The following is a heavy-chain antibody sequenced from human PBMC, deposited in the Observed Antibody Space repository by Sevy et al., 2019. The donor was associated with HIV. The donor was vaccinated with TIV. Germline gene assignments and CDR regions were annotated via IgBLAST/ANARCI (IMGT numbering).Heavy chain of an antibody. D-gene: IGHD1-1*01. CDR1: GGAMNLYF. CDR3: ERESIGSTGDFDF. J-gene: IGHJ4*02. Sequence: SETLSLTCTVSGGAMNLYFWSWIRQPPGKGLEWIGYISSSGSTNYNPSLKSRVTISLSTSGNQFSLKLRSMTAADTAVSYCERESIGSTGDFDFWGQGTLVTVSS. V-gene: IGHV4-4*08. CDR2: ISSSGST.